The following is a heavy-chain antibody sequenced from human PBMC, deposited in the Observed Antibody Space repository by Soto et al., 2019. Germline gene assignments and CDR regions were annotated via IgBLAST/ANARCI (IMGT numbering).Heavy chain of an antibody. CDR1: GFTFSSYG. CDR3: AKDLRSLSGSYRC. D-gene: IGHD1-26*01. V-gene: IGHV3-30*18. CDR2: ISYDGSNK. J-gene: IGHJ4*02. Sequence: QVQLVESGGGVVQPGRSLRLSCAASGFTFSSYGMHWVRQAPGKGLEWVAVISYDGSNKYYADSVKGRFTISRDNSKNTLYLQMNSLRAEDTAVYYCAKDLRSLSGSYRCWGEGTLVTVSS.